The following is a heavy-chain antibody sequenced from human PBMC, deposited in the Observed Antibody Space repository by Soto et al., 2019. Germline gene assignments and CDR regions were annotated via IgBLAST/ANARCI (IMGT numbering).Heavy chain of an antibody. CDR3: ARYKVATGTGGLNWFDP. V-gene: IGHV4-31*03. Sequence: TLSLTCTVSGGSISSGGYYWSWIRQHPGKGLEWIGYIYYSGSTYYNPSLKSRVTISVDTSKNQFSLKLSSVTAADTAVYYCARYKVATGTGGLNWFDPWGQGTLVTVSS. J-gene: IGHJ5*02. CDR1: GGSISSGGYY. D-gene: IGHD5-12*01. CDR2: IYYSGST.